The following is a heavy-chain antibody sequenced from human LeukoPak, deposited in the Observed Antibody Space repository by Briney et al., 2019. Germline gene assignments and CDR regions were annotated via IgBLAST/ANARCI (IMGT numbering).Heavy chain of an antibody. V-gene: IGHV4-38-2*02. CDR3: ARALGIFSFDS. D-gene: IGHD3-3*01. CDR2: MYHSGST. CDR1: GYSISSGFY. J-gene: IGHJ4*02. Sequence: SETLSLTWTVSGYSISSGFYWGWIRQPPGKGLEWIGSMYHSGSTYYNPSLKSRVTISVDTSKNQLSLKLRSVTAADTAVYYCARALGIFSFDSWGQGTLVTVSS.